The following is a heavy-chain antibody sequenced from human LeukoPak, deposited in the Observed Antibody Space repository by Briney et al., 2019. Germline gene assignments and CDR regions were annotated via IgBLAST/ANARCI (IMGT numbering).Heavy chain of an antibody. J-gene: IGHJ4*02. V-gene: IGHV1-46*01. Sequence: ASVKVSCKASGYTFTSYYMHWVRQAPGQGLEWMGIINPNAGTTSYAQKFQGRVTVTRDTSTSTVYMELSRLRSDDTAVYYCARAVVGANSVDYWGQGTLVTVSS. CDR1: GYTFTSYY. CDR2: INPNAGTT. D-gene: IGHD1-26*01. CDR3: ARAVVGANSVDY.